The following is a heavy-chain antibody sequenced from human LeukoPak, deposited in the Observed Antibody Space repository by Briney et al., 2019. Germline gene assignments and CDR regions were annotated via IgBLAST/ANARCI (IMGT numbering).Heavy chain of an antibody. V-gene: IGHV3-7*01. CDR3: ARDRDDYVWGSYRLYWFDP. CDR1: GGSISSGGYY. D-gene: IGHD3-16*02. J-gene: IGHJ5*02. Sequence: ETLSLTCTVSGGSISSGGYYWSWIRQHPGKGLEWVANIKQDGSEKYYVDSVKGRFTISRDNAKNSLYLQMNSLRAEDTAVYYCARDRDDYVWGSYRLYWFDPWGQGTLVTVSS. CDR2: IKQDGSEK.